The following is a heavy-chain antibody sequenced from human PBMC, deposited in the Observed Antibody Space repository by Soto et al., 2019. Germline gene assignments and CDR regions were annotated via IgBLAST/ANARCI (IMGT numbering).Heavy chain of an antibody. V-gene: IGHV4-34*01. CDR3: ARAHYDFWSGPKNYYGMDV. CDR2: INHSGST. J-gene: IGHJ6*02. Sequence: SETLSLTCAAYGGSFSGYYWSWIRQPPGKGLEWIGEINHSGSTNYNPSLKSRVTISVDTSKNQFSLKLSSVTAADTAVYYCARAHYDFWSGPKNYYGMDVWGQGTTVTVSS. CDR1: GGSFSGYY. D-gene: IGHD3-3*01.